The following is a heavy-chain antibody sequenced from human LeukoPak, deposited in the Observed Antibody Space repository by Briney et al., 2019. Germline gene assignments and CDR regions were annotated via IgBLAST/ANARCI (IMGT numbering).Heavy chain of an antibody. D-gene: IGHD6-13*01. CDR2: ISYDGSNK. CDR3: ATSSIVRQLVFNFFDY. Sequence: HPGGSLRLSCAASGFTFSSYAMHWVRQAPGKGLEWVAVISYDGSNKYYADSVKGRFTISRDNSKNTLYLQMNSLRAEDTAVYYCATSSIVRQLVFNFFDYWGQGTLVTVSS. CDR1: GFTFSSYA. J-gene: IGHJ4*02. V-gene: IGHV3-30-3*01.